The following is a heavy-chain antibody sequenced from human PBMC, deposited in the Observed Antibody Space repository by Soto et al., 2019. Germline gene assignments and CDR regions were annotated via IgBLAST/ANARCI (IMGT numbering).Heavy chain of an antibody. CDR1: GFTFSSYA. J-gene: IGHJ4*02. V-gene: IGHV3-23*01. Sequence: QPGGSLRLSCAASGFTFSSYAMSWVRQAPGKGLEWVSTISGSGGSTYYADSVKGRFTISRDNSKSTLYVQMNSLRAEDTAVYYCARGLRVYSSNFDYWGQGTLVTVSS. D-gene: IGHD5-18*01. CDR3: ARGLRVYSSNFDY. CDR2: ISGSGGST.